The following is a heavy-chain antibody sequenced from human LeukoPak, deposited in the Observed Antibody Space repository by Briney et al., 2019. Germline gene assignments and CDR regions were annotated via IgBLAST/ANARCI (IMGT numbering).Heavy chain of an antibody. CDR3: ARAPPCSSTSCYYYGMDV. CDR2: ISAYNGNT. J-gene: IGHJ6*02. CDR1: GYTFTIYG. Sequence: ASVKVSSKASGYTFTIYGISWVRQAPGQGLECMGWISAYNGNTNYAQKLQGRVTMTTDTSTSTAYMELRSLRSDDTAVYYCARAPPCSSTSCYYYGMDVWGQGTTVTVSS. V-gene: IGHV1-18*01. D-gene: IGHD2-2*01.